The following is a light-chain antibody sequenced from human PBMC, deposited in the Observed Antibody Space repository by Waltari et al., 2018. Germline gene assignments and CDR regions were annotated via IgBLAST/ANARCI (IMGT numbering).Light chain of an antibody. Sequence: QSALTQPASVSWSPGPSTTIPCTGTSSDVGGSNYVSWYQQHPGKAPKLMIFDVSNRPAGVSNRFSGSKSGNTASLTISGLQAEDEADYYCSSFTRSGTLVFGGGAKLTVL. CDR3: SSFTRSGTLV. CDR1: SSDVGGSNY. CDR2: DVS. J-gene: IGLJ2*01. V-gene: IGLV2-14*03.